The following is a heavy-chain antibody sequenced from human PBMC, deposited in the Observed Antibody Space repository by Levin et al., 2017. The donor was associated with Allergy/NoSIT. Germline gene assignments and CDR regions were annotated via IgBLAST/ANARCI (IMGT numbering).Heavy chain of an antibody. CDR2: INSDGSSI. V-gene: IGHV3-74*01. D-gene: IGHD1-26*01. CDR1: GFTFSSYW. CDR3: ARGSPGFSGSYGSDY. Sequence: GESLKISCAASGFTFSSYWMHWVRQAPGEGLVWLSRINSDGSSISYADFVRGRFTISRDNAKNTLYLQMNSLRAEDTAVYFCARGSPGFSGSYGSDYWGQGTLVTVSS. J-gene: IGHJ4*02.